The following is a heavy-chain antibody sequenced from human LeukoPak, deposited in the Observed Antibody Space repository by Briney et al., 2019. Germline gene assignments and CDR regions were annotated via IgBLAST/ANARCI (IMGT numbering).Heavy chain of an antibody. CDR2: IRSKAFGGTP. D-gene: IGHD6-13*01. V-gene: IGHV3-49*03. CDR1: GFTFGDYA. Sequence: PGGSLRLSCTASGFTFGDYAMSWFRQAPGKGLEWVGFIRSKAFGGTPEYAASVKGRFTISRDNSKNTLDLQMSSLRAEDTAVYFCARAYSSSWLAYYYYSMDVWGQGTTVTVSS. J-gene: IGHJ6*02. CDR3: ARAYSSSWLAYYYYSMDV.